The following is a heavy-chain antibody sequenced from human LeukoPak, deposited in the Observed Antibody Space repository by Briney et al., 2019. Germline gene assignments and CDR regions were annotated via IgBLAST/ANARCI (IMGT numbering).Heavy chain of an antibody. D-gene: IGHD6-13*01. Sequence: SETLSLTCTVSGGSISSYYWSWIRQPPGKGLEWIGEINHSGSTNYNPSLKSRVTISVDTSKNQFSLKLSSVTAADTAVYYCARGIYSSSWYILRGNLFDYWGQGTLVTVSS. CDR3: ARGIYSSSWYILRGNLFDY. CDR1: GGSISSYY. V-gene: IGHV4-34*01. J-gene: IGHJ4*02. CDR2: INHSGST.